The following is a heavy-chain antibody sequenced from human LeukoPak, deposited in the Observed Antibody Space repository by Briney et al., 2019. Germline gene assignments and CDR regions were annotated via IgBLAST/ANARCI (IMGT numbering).Heavy chain of an antibody. V-gene: IGHV3-23*01. D-gene: IGHD3-22*01. CDR3: AKTFYYDSSGYWDD. J-gene: IGHJ4*02. CDR1: GFTFRNYA. Sequence: WGSLRLSCAASGFTFRNYAMTWVRQAPGKGLEWVSAMSGSGAGTYYADSVKGRFTISRDNSGKTLYLQMNSLRAEDTAVYYCAKTFYYDSSGYWDDWGQGTLVTVSS. CDR2: MSGSGAGT.